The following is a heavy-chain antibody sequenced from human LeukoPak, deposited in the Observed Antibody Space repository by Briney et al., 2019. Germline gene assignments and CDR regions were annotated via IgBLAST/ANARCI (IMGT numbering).Heavy chain of an antibody. J-gene: IGHJ5*02. V-gene: IGHV3-23*01. CDR1: GFTFSSYA. CDR2: ISGSGGST. CDR3: AKDQIVVVVAARGNWFDP. Sequence: GGSLRLSCAASGFTFSSYAMSWVRQAPGKGLEWVSAISGSGGSTYYADSVKGRFTISRDNSKNTLYLQMNSLRAEDTPVYYCAKDQIVVVVAARGNWFDPWGQGTLVTVSS. D-gene: IGHD2-15*01.